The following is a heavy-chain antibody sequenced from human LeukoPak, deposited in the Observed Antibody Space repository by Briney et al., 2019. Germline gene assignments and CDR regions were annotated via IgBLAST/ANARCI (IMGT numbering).Heavy chain of an antibody. Sequence: PGGSLRLSCAASGFTFSSYSMNWVRQAPGKGLEWVSSISSSSSYIYYADSVKGRFTISRDNAKNSLYLQMNSLRAEGTAVYYCARVDCSSTSCFRGGFYYYYGMDVWGQGTTVTVSS. CDR3: ARVDCSSTSCFRGGFYYYYGMDV. D-gene: IGHD2-2*01. J-gene: IGHJ6*02. V-gene: IGHV3-21*01. CDR1: GFTFSSYS. CDR2: ISSSSSYI.